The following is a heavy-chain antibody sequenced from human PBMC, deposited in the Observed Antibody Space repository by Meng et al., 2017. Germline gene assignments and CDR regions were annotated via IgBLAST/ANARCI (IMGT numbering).Heavy chain of an antibody. Sequence: ASVKASCKASGYTFTGYYMHWVRQAPGQGLEWMGRINPNSGGTNYAQKFQGRVTMTRDTSISTAYMELSRLRSDDTAVYYCARDREGNWGSYYYYYYGMSVWGQGTTVTVSS. V-gene: IGHV1-2*06. CDR2: INPNSGGT. D-gene: IGHD7-27*01. J-gene: IGHJ6*02. CDR3: ARDREGNWGSYYYYYYGMSV. CDR1: GYTFTGYY.